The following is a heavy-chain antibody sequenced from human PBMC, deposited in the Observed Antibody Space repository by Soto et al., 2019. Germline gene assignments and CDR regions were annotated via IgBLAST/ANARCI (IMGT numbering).Heavy chain of an antibody. CDR1: GFTVSSNY. CDR3: ARDLDYMGYYAMDV. CDR2: IYSDHNT. V-gene: IGHV3-53*01. D-gene: IGHD4-4*01. Sequence: GGSLRLSCVASGFTVSSNYMSWVRQAPGKGLEWVSVIYSDHNTYYAHSVKGRFTISRDNSKNTLYLQMNSLRAEDTAVYYCARDLDYMGYYAMDVWGQGTTVTVSS. J-gene: IGHJ6*02.